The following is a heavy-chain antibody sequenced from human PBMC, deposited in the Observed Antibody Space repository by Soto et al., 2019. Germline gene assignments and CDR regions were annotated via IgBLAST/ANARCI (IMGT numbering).Heavy chain of an antibody. CDR2: IYYSGST. Sequence: SETLSLTCTVSGGSINSAGHSWGWIRQPPGKGLEWIGSIYYSGSTYNNPSLRSRVSMSIDTSKDQFSLKLKSVTAADTALYFCGRRRTWVVTQAYLGVGGPGPLFTFSS. J-gene: IGHJ1*01. CDR1: GGSINSAGHS. CDR3: GRRRTWVVTQAYLGV. D-gene: IGHD2-21*02. V-gene: IGHV4-39*01.